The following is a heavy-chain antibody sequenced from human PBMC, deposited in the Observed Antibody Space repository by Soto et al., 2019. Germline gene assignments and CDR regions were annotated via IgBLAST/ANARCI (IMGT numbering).Heavy chain of an antibody. D-gene: IGHD6-13*01. Sequence: PGGSLGLSCAASGFTLSNYWMHWVRQGPGKGLVWVSRINSDGSITNYANSVKGRFTISRDNAKNTLYLQMNSLRAEDTAVYYCARDTHVYSSSWYPFDYWGQGTLVTVSS. CDR3: ARDTHVYSSSWYPFDY. CDR1: GFTLSNYW. V-gene: IGHV3-74*01. CDR2: INSDGSIT. J-gene: IGHJ4*02.